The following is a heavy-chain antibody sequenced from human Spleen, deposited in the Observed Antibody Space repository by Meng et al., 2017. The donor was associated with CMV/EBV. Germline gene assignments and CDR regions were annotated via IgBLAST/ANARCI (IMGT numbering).Heavy chain of an antibody. CDR2: INPNSGGT. V-gene: IGHV1-2*02. CDR3: ARESSTFSWSEYLQH. D-gene: IGHD2-2*01. CDR1: GYTFTGYY. J-gene: IGHJ1*01. Sequence: ASVKVSCKASGYTFTGYYMHWVRQAPGQGLEWMGWINPNSGGTNYAQKFQGRVTMTRDTSISTAYMELSSLSAEDTAVYYCARESSTFSWSEYLQHWGQGTLVTVSS.